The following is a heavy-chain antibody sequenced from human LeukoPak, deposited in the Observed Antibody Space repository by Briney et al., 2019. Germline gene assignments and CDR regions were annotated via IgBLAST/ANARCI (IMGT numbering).Heavy chain of an antibody. CDR3: ARLRNNWFDP. J-gene: IGHJ5*02. CDR2: IYYSGST. Sequence: SETLSLTCTVSGGSISSSSYYWGWIRQPPGKGLEWIGSIYYSGSTYYNPSLKSRVTMSVDTSKNQFSLKLSSVTAADTAVCYCARLRNNWFDPWGQGTLVTVSS. CDR1: GGSISSSSYY. V-gene: IGHV4-39*07.